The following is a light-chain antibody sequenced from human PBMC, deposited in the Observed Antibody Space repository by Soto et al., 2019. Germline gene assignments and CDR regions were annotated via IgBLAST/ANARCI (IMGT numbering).Light chain of an antibody. CDR3: QQYGTWPPNLLT. CDR2: GAS. CDR1: QSISSS. Sequence: EIVMTQSPVTLSVSPGEGATLSCRASQSISSSLAWYQQKPGQPPKLLIFGASTRATGIPARFSGSGSGTEFTLTITRLQSEDSAIHYCQQYGTWPPNLLTFGGGTKVEI. J-gene: IGKJ4*01. V-gene: IGKV3-15*01.